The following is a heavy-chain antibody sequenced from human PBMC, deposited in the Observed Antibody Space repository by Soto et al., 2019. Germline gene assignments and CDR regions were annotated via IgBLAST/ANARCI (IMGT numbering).Heavy chain of an antibody. CDR2: VHYTGST. CDR3: ARPLAGHDSGYYARAFDL. J-gene: IGHJ3*01. D-gene: IGHD3-22*01. CDR1: GGSITSTNFY. Sequence: QLQLQESGPGLVKPSETLSLTCTVSGGSITSTNFYWGWIRQTPGKGLEWIGSVHYTGSTYYNPSLKSRVSISVDTSKNNFSLRLTSVSAADTAVFYCARPLAGHDSGYYARAFDLWGRGTKVTVSS. V-gene: IGHV4-39*02.